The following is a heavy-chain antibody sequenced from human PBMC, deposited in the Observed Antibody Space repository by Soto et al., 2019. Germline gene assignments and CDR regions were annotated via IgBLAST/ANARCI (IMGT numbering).Heavy chain of an antibody. Sequence: QVQLQESGPGLVKPSQTLSLTCTVSGGSISSGTSYWSWIRQRPGKGLEWIGYIFYSGSFSYTPSLRGRVMRLADTSKNQFTLRLSSVTAADTAVYYCARAPETPSILGVALPYFFDYWGQGALVTVSS. D-gene: IGHD3-3*01. J-gene: IGHJ4*02. CDR3: ARAPETPSILGVALPYFFDY. V-gene: IGHV4-31*03. CDR1: GGSISSGTSY. CDR2: IFYSGSF.